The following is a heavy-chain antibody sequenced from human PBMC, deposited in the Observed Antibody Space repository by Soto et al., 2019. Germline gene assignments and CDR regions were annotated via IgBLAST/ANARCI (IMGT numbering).Heavy chain of an antibody. CDR3: SVGQGPRPGGGGTEPLDI. V-gene: IGHV1-46*04. D-gene: IGHD1-26*01. CDR2: INPNGGST. Sequence: QVQLVQSGAEVEKPGASVKISCKASGYSFTSQYVHWVRQAPGQGLEWMGIINPNGGSTTYAQKWPGNAASTGEIAGHQVSMEVGLPPSGGPAVSCRSVGQGPRPGGGGTEPLDIWGQGTMVTVAS. J-gene: IGHJ3*02. CDR1: GYSFTSQY.